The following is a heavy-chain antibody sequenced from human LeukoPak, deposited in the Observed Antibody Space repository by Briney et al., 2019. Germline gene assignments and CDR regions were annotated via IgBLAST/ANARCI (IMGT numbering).Heavy chain of an antibody. V-gene: IGHV3-11*01. CDR1: GFTFSDYY. CDR2: ISSSGSTI. D-gene: IGHD3-9*01. Sequence: GGSLRLSCAASGFTFSDYYMSWIRQAPGKGLEWVSYISSSGSTIYYADSVKGRFTISRDNAKNSLYLQMNSLRAEDTAVYYCARGVFPYYDILTGYYSSPYAFDIWGQGTMVTVSS. J-gene: IGHJ3*02. CDR3: ARGVFPYYDILTGYYSSPYAFDI.